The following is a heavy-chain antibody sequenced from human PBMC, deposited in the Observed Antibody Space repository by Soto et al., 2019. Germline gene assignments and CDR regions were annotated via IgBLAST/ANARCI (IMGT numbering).Heavy chain of an antibody. CDR1: GYTFTGYY. Sequence: SVKVSCKASGYTFTGYYMHEVRQAPGQGREWVGWINRSSGGINYAQKFQGRVTITRDTSISTAYMELSRLRSDDTAVYYCARDGARSRPGAREYWGQGTLVTVSS. CDR3: ARDGARSRPGAREY. V-gene: IGHV1-2*02. J-gene: IGHJ4*02. CDR2: INRSSGGI.